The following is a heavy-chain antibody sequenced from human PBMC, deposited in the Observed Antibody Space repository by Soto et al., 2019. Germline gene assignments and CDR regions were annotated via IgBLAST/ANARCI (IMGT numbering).Heavy chain of an antibody. Sequence: PXXTLSLPCAVSGGSISSGGYSWSSIRQPPGKGLEWIGYIYHSGSTYYNPSLKSRVTISVDRSKNQFSLKLSSVTDADTAVYYCARSPRSIAAGGIDFWGQGILVTVSS. CDR1: GGSISSGGYS. J-gene: IGHJ4*01. CDR2: IYHSGST. D-gene: IGHD6-13*01. CDR3: ARSPRSIAAGGIDF. V-gene: IGHV4-30-2*01.